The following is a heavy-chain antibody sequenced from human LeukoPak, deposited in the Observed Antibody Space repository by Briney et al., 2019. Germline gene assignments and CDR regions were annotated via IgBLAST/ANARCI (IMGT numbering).Heavy chain of an antibody. CDR1: GGSISSGDYY. J-gene: IGHJ6*02. D-gene: IGHD6-13*01. CDR3: ARSYSSSDHYYYYGMDV. CDR2: IYYSGST. Sequence: SETLSLTCTVSGGSISSGDYYWSWIRQPPGKGLEWIGYIYYSGSTYYNPSLKSRVTISLDTSKNRFSLKLSSVTAADTAMYYCARSYSSSDHYYYYGMDVWGQGTTVTVSS. V-gene: IGHV4-30-4*01.